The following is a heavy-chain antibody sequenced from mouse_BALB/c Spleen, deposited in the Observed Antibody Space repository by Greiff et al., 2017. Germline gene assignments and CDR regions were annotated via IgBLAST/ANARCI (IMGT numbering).Heavy chain of an antibody. CDR2: IFPGTGTT. Sequence: QVQLKQSGAELVKPGASVKLSCKTSGYTFTSYWIQWVKQRPGQGLGWIGEIFPGTGTTYYNEKFKGKATLTIDTSSSTAYMQLSSLTSEDSAVYFCARRNGGTSWFAYWGQGTLVTVSA. J-gene: IGHJ3*01. CDR1: GYTFTSYW. D-gene: IGHD5-1*01. V-gene: IGHV1S132*01. CDR3: ARRNGGTSWFAY.